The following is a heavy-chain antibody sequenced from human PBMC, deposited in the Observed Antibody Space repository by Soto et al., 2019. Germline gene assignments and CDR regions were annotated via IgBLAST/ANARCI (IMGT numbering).Heavy chain of an antibody. J-gene: IGHJ6*02. CDR1: GYSFTSYW. CDR2: IYPGDSVT. CDR3: AGKPVMLSYYYYGMDV. V-gene: IGHV5-51*01. Sequence: GESLKISCKGSGYSFTSYWIGWVRQMPGKGLEWMGIIYPGDSVTRYSPSFQGQVTNSADKSISTAYLQRSSLKASDTAMYYCAGKPVMLSYYYYGMDVWGQGTTVTVSS. D-gene: IGHD3-16*01.